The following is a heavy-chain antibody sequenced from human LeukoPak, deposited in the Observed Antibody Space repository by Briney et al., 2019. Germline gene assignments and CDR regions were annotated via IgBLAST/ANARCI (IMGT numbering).Heavy chain of an antibody. D-gene: IGHD3-9*01. V-gene: IGHV1-2*02. CDR2: INPNSGGT. Sequence: ASVKVSCKASGYTFTGYYMHWVRQAPGQGLEWMGWINPNSGGTNYAQKFQGRVTMTRDTSISTAYMELSRLRSDDTAVYYCARGPPGYYDILTGPFDYWGQGTLVTVSS. CDR1: GYTFTGYY. J-gene: IGHJ4*02. CDR3: ARGPPGYYDILTGPFDY.